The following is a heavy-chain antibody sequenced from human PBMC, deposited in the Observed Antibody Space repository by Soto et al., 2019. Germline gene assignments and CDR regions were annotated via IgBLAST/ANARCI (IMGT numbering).Heavy chain of an antibody. V-gene: IGHV3-21*01. CDR3: ARDRGYDAHDYYYNAMDV. Sequence: GGSLRLSCTASGFTFRTYTMNWVRQAPVKGLEWVSGIRGFSPYTFYAESVRGRFAISRDNAKNSLYLQMNSLRAEDTAVYYCARDRGYDAHDYYYNAMDVWGQGTTLTVSS. D-gene: IGHD2-15*01. CDR2: IRGFSPYT. J-gene: IGHJ6*02. CDR1: GFTFRTYT.